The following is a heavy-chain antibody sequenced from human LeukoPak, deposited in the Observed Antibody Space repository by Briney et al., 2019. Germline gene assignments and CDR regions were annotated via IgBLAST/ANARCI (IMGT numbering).Heavy chain of an antibody. CDR2: IIPIFGTA. CDR3: ARALETNYDFWSGNGAPDI. Sequence: SVKVSCKASGGTFSSYAISWVRQAPGQGLEWMGGIIPIFGTANYAQKFQGRVTMTRDTSTSTVYMELSSLRSEDTAVYYCARALETNYDFWSGNGAPDIWGQGTMVTVSS. J-gene: IGHJ3*02. V-gene: IGHV1-69*05. CDR1: GGTFSSYA. D-gene: IGHD3-3*01.